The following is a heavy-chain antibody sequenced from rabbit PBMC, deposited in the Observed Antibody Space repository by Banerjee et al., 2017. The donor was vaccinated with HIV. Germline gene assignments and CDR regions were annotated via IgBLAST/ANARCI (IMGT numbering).Heavy chain of an antibody. Sequence: QQLEESGGGLVKPGASLTLTCTASGFSFSSGYDMCWVRQAPGKGLEWIGCIYAGSSGNTWYASWANGRFTISKASSTTVTLQMTSVTAADTATYFCARWASSGGYFHLWGQGTLVTVS. D-gene: IGHD1-1*01. V-gene: IGHV1S40*01. CDR1: GFSFSSGYD. CDR2: IYAGSSGNT. CDR3: ARWASSGGYFHL. J-gene: IGHJ4*01.